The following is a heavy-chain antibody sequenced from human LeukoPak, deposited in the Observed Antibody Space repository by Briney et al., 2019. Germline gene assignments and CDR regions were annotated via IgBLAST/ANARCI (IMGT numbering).Heavy chain of an antibody. V-gene: IGHV4-38-2*01. Sequence: SETLSLTCAVSGYSISSGYYWGWIRQPPGKGLEWIGSIYHSGSTYYNPSLKSRVTISVDTSKNQFSLKLSSVTAADTAVYYCARGPGYCSGGSCFSAGFDYWGQGTLVTVSS. CDR2: IYHSGST. J-gene: IGHJ4*02. CDR3: ARGPGYCSGGSCFSAGFDY. CDR1: GYSISSGYY. D-gene: IGHD2-15*01.